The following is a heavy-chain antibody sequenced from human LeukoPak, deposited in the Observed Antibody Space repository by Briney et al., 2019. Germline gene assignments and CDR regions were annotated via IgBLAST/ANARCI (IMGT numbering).Heavy chain of an antibody. V-gene: IGHV3-30*02. CDR1: GFTFSSYG. CDR3: AKVFSSGYYNNWFDP. D-gene: IGHD3-22*01. J-gene: IGHJ5*02. CDR2: IRYDGSNK. Sequence: GGSLRLSCAASGFTFSSYGMHWVRQAPGKGLEWVAFIRYDGSNKYYADSVKGRFTISRDNSKNTLYLQMNSLRAEDTAVYYCAKVFSSGYYNNWFDPWGQGTLVTVSS.